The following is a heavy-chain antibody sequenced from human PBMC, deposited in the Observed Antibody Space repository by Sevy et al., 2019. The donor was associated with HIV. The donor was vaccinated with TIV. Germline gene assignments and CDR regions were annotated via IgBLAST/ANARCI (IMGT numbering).Heavy chain of an antibody. V-gene: IGHV3-23*01. J-gene: IGHJ6*02. D-gene: IGHD3-3*01. CDR3: AKDEITIFGVVIISPSYGMDV. CDR2: ISGSGGST. Sequence: GGSLRLSCAASGFTFSSYAMSWVRQAPGKGLEWVSAISGSGGSTYYADSVKGRFTISRDNSKNTLYLQMNSLRAEDTAVYYYAKDEITIFGVVIISPSYGMDVWGQGTTVTVSS. CDR1: GFTFSSYA.